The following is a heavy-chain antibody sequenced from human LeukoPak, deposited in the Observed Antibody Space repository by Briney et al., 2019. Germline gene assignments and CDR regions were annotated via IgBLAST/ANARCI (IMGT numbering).Heavy chain of an antibody. CDR3: AKAPVTTCRGAFCYPFDY. CDR1: GFTFGDYA. Sequence: PGGSLRLSCTASGFTFGDYAISWVRQAPGKGLEWVSAISDTGNTYHADSVKGGFTISRDSSKNTLFLQMNRLRPEDAAVYYCAKAPVTTCRGAFCYPFDYWGLGTLVTVSS. D-gene: IGHD2-15*01. V-gene: IGHV3-23*01. CDR2: ISDTGNT. J-gene: IGHJ4*02.